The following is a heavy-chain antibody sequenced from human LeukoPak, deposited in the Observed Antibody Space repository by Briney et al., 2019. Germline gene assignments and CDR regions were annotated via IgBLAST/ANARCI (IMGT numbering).Heavy chain of an antibody. Sequence: ASVKVSCKASGDSFSSSSTGWVRQAPGQGLEWMGRIIPLLDVSNYAQRFQGRVTITADKSTRTAYMELNNLRSEDTAMYYCDILVRGIDYWGQGTLVTVSS. D-gene: IGHD3-10*01. CDR3: DILVRGIDY. J-gene: IGHJ4*02. V-gene: IGHV1-69*02. CDR1: GDSFSSSS. CDR2: IIPLLDVS.